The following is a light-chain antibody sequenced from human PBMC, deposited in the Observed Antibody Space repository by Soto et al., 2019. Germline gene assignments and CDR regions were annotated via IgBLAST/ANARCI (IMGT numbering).Light chain of an antibody. J-gene: IGKJ1*01. Sequence: DIQMTQSPSSLSASVGDRVTISCRASQTISSFLNWYQHTPGKAPKLLIYATSSLQSGVPSRFSGSGSGTDFTLTISSLQPEHFTTYYCQQSYSTPWTFGQGTKVDIK. CDR2: ATS. CDR3: QQSYSTPWT. CDR1: QTISSF. V-gene: IGKV1-39*01.